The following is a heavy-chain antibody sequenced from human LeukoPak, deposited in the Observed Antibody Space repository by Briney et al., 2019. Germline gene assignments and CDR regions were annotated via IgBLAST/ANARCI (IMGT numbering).Heavy chain of an antibody. J-gene: IGHJ3*02. Sequence: ASVKVSCKASGYTFTGYYMHWVRQAPGQGLEWMGWINPNSGGTNYAQKFQGRVTMARDTSISTAYMELSRLRSDDTALYYCARGRGCCSGGSCLNAFDIWGQGTMVTVSS. D-gene: IGHD2-15*01. CDR3: ARGRGCCSGGSCLNAFDI. CDR2: INPNSGGT. CDR1: GYTFTGYY. V-gene: IGHV1-2*02.